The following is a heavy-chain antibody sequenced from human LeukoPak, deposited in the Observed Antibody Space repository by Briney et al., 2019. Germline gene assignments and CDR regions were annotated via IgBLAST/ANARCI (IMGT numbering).Heavy chain of an antibody. CDR2: IYYSGST. V-gene: IGHV4-59*01. Sequence: SETLSLTCTVSGGSISSYYWSWIRQPSGKGLEWIGYIYYSGSTNYNPPLKSRVTISVDTSKNQFSLKLSSVTAADTAVYYCARGDSSGYRTVDYWGQGTLVTVSS. J-gene: IGHJ4*02. CDR1: GGSISSYY. CDR3: ARGDSSGYRTVDY. D-gene: IGHD3-22*01.